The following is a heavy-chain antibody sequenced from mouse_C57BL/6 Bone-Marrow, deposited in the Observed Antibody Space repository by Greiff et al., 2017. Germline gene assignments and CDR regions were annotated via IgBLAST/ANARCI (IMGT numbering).Heavy chain of an antibody. CDR2: ISYDGSN. CDR3: ASYYYGNYAMDY. J-gene: IGHJ4*01. V-gene: IGHV3-6*01. D-gene: IGHD1-1*01. CDR1: GYSITSGYY. Sequence: EVQVVESGPGLVKPSQSLSLTCSVTGYSITSGYYWNWIRQFPGNKLEWMGYISYDGSNNYNPSLKNRISITRYTSKNQFFLKLNSVTTEDTATYYCASYYYGNYAMDYWGQGTSVTVSS.